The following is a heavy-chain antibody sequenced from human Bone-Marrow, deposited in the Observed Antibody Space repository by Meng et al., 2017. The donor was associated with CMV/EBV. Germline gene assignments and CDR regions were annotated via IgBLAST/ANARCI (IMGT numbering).Heavy chain of an antibody. CDR3: ARGGTYYDFWSGYPTPKYNWFDP. D-gene: IGHD3-3*01. V-gene: IGHV4-39*07. CDR1: GGSISSGGYY. CDR2: INHSGST. Sequence: SETLSLTCTVSGGSISSGGYYWSWIRQPPGKGLEWIGEINHSGSTNYNPSLKSRVTISVDTSKNQFSLKLSSVTAADTAVYYCARGGTYYDFWSGYPTPKYNWFDPWGQGTLVTVSS. J-gene: IGHJ5*02.